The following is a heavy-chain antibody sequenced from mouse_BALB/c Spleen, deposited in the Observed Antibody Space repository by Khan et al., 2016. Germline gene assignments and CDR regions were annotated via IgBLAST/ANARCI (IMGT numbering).Heavy chain of an antibody. V-gene: IGHV1-54*01. D-gene: IGHD2-14*01. Sequence: QVQLQQSGAELVRPGTSVKVSCKASGYAFTNYLIEWVKQRPGQGLEWIGVINPGSGGTNYNEKFKGKATLTADKSSSTAYMQLSSLTSDDSAIYFSARGYAWYFDVGGAGTTVTASS. CDR1: GYAFTNYL. CDR3: ARGYAWYFDV. J-gene: IGHJ1*01. CDR2: INPGSGGT.